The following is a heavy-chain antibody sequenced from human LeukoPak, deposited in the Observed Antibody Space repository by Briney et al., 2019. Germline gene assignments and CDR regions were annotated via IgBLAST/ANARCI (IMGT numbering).Heavy chain of an antibody. D-gene: IGHD2/OR15-2a*01. V-gene: IGHV6-1*01. CDR2: TYYRARWYN. CDR1: GDSVSSTNGVA. J-gene: IGHJ4*02. Sequence: SQTLSLTCAISGDSVSSTNGVAWNWIRQSPSRGLEWLGRTYYRARWYNDYAESVKSRMTVNPDTSKNQFSLQLNSVTPEDTAVYYCARGKNNAFDYWGQGTLVTVSS. CDR3: ARGKNNAFDY.